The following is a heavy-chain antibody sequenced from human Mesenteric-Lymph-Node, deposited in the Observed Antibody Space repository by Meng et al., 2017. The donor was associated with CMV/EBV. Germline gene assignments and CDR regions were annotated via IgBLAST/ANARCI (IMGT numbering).Heavy chain of an antibody. CDR1: GFTFSNYA. V-gene: IGHV3-30*14. J-gene: IGHJ6*02. CDR3: ARDPDHYYYGMDV. CDR2: MSYDGMNK. Sequence: GESLKISCAASGFTFSNYAMHWVRQAPGKGLEWAAVMSYDGMNKYYAESVKGRFTTSRDNSKNTVYLQMNSLRAEDTAVYYCARDPDHYYYGMDVWGQGTTVTVSS.